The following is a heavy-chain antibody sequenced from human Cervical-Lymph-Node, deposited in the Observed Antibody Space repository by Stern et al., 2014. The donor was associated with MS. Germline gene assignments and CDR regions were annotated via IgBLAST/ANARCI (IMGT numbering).Heavy chain of an antibody. CDR1: GFTLSSYW. J-gene: IGHJ4*02. CDR3: VRPYGGDNY. Sequence: EVQLVESGGGLVQPGGSLRLSCTAYGFTLSSYWMFWVRPAPGKGLVWVSRIKGDGTDTSYADSGKGRFTISRDNARNTLHLQMNSLRAEDTAMYYCVRPYGGDNYWGQGTLVTVSS. CDR2: IKGDGTDT. D-gene: IGHD2-21*01. V-gene: IGHV3-74*01.